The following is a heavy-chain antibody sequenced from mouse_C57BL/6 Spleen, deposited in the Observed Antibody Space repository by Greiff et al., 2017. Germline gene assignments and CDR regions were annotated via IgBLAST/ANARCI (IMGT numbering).Heavy chain of an antibody. D-gene: IGHD2-1*01. CDR1: GFTFTAYY. V-gene: IGHV7-3*01. J-gene: IGHJ3*01. CDR2: IRNKANGYTT. CDR3: ASYDDGNLFAY. Sequence: EVKLMESGGGLVQPGGSLSLSCAASGFTFTAYYMSWVRQPPGKALEWLGFIRNKANGYTTEYSASVKGRFTISRDNSQSILYLQMYDVRAEDSAACYCASYDDGNLFAYWGQGTLVTVSA.